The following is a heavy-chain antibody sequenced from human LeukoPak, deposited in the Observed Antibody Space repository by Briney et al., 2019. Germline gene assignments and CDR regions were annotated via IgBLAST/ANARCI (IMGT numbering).Heavy chain of an antibody. CDR1: GGSISSYY. J-gene: IGHJ4*02. D-gene: IGHD3-22*01. Sequence: PSETLSLTCTASGGSISSYYWSWIRQPPGKGLEWIGYIYYSGSTNYNPSLKSRVTISVDTSKNQFSLKLSSVTAADTAVYYCARNSKWLSPDYWGQGTLVTVSS. CDR2: IYYSGST. CDR3: ARNSKWLSPDY. V-gene: IGHV4-59*01.